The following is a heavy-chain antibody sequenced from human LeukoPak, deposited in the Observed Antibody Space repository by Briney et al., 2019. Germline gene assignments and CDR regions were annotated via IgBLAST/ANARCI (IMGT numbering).Heavy chain of an antibody. CDR1: GYTFTGYC. J-gene: IGHJ4*02. CDR3: ARVILTGYEGDY. D-gene: IGHD3-9*01. V-gene: IGHV1-2*06. Sequence: ASVKVSCKASGYTFTGYCMHWVRQAPGQGLKWMGRINPNSGGTNYAQKFQGRVTMTRDTSISTAYMDLSRLRSDDTAVYYCARVILTGYEGDYWGRGTLVTASS. CDR2: INPNSGGT.